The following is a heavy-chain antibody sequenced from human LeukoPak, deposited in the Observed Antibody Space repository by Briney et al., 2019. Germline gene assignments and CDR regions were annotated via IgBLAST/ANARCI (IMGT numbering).Heavy chain of an antibody. V-gene: IGHV3-53*01. D-gene: IGHD4/OR15-4a*01. CDR1: GFTVSSNS. Sequence: GGSLRPSCTVSGFTVSSNSMSWVRQAPGKGLEWVSFIYSDNTHYSDSVKGRFTISRDNSKNTLYLQMNSLRAEDTAVYYCARRAGAYSHPYDYWGQGTLVTVSS. J-gene: IGHJ4*02. CDR2: IYSDNT. CDR3: ARRAGAYSHPYDY.